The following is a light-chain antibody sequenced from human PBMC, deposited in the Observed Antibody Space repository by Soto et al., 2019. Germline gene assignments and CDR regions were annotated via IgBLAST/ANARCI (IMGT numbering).Light chain of an antibody. CDR1: SSDVGAYNY. Sequence: QSALTQPASVSGSPGQSITISCTGTSSDVGAYNYVSWYQQHPGKAPKLMIYEVSNRPSGVSNRFSGSKSGNTASLTISGLQAEDEADFYCSPYTTTSTVVFGGGTKLTVL. V-gene: IGLV2-14*01. CDR3: SPYTTTSTVV. CDR2: EVS. J-gene: IGLJ2*01.